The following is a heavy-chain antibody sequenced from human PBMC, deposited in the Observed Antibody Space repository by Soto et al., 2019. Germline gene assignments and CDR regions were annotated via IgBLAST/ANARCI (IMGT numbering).Heavy chain of an antibody. J-gene: IGHJ3*02. V-gene: IGHV3-23*01. CDR2: SSGSGGYT. D-gene: IGHD4-17*01. Sequence: EVQLLESGGGSVQPGGSLRLSCAASGFAFSNFAMTWVRQAPGKGLEWVSTSSGSGGYTYYGDSVKGRFTISRDDSKNTLYLQMNSLPSQDTAVYYCAKGTALTPHHDAFHIWGQGTMVTVSS. CDR3: AKGTALTPHHDAFHI. CDR1: GFAFSNFA.